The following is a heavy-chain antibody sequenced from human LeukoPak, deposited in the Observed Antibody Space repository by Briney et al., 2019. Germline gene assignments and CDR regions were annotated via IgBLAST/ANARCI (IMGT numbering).Heavy chain of an antibody. V-gene: IGHV3-48*01. CDR2: ISSSSSTI. J-gene: IGHJ4*02. CDR1: GFTFSSYS. D-gene: IGHD3-3*01. Sequence: GGSLRLSCAASGFTFSSYSMNWVRQAPGKGLEWVSYISSSSSTIYYADSVKGRFTISRDNAKNSLYLQMNSLRAEDTAVYYCAREVGYYDFWSGSIYYFDYWGQGTLVTVSS. CDR3: AREVGYYDFWSGSIYYFDY.